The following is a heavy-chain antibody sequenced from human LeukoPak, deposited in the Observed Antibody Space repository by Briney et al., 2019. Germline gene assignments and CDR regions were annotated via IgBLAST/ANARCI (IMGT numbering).Heavy chain of an antibody. J-gene: IGHJ4*02. V-gene: IGHV1-24*01. D-gene: IGHD1-26*01. CDR3: VVLWERLGDFFFDF. CDR1: GHTLTELS. CDR2: YDPEEGTT. Sequence: ASVKVSCKVSGHTLTELSMHWVRQAPGKGPEWIGGYDPEEGTTIYPQKFQGRVTMTVDTSTDTAYLEMSYLRSEDTAVYFCVVLWERLGDFFFDFWGQGTQVTVSS.